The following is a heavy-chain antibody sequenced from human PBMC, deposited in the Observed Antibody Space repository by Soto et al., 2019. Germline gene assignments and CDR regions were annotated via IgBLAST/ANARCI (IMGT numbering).Heavy chain of an antibody. V-gene: IGHV5-10-1*01. J-gene: IGHJ6*02. Sequence: GESLKISCKGSGYSFTSYWISWVGQMPGKGLEWMGRIDPSDSYTNYSPSFQGHVTTSADKSISTAYLQWSSLKASDTAMYYCARLFLGSIAAAPTGGMDVWGQGTTVTVYS. CDR1: GYSFTSYW. CDR3: ARLFLGSIAAAPTGGMDV. D-gene: IGHD6-13*01. CDR2: IDPSDSYT.